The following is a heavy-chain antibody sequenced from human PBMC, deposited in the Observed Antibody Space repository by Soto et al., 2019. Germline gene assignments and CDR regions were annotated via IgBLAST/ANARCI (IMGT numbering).Heavy chain of an antibody. Sequence: PGGSLRLSCAASGLTFSSYARSWVRQAQGKGLEWVSAISGSGGSTYYADSVKGRFTISRDNSKNTLYLQMNSLRAEDTAVYYCAKDPPVPYGDFLPYFDYWGQGTLVTVSS. J-gene: IGHJ4*02. CDR2: ISGSGGST. CDR3: AKDPPVPYGDFLPYFDY. V-gene: IGHV3-23*01. D-gene: IGHD4-17*01. CDR1: GLTFSSYA.